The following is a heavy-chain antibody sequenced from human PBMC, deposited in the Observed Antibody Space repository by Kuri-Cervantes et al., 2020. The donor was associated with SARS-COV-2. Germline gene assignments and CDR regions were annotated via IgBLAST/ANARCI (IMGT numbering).Heavy chain of an antibody. D-gene: IGHD5-24*01. V-gene: IGHV4-38-2*02. Sequence: SETLSLTCTVSGYSISSGYYWGWIRQPPGKGLEWIGSIYHSGSTYYNPSLKSRVTLSVDTSKNQFSLKLSSVTAADTAVYYCARQVGYNYYHDAFDIWGQGTMVTVSS. J-gene: IGHJ3*02. CDR3: ARQVGYNYYHDAFDI. CDR2: IYHSGST. CDR1: GYSISSGYY.